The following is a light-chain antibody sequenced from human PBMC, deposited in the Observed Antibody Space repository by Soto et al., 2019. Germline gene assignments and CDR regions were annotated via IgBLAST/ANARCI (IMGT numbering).Light chain of an antibody. J-gene: IGLJ1*01. Sequence: QSVLTQPASVSGSPRQSITISCTGTSSDVGGYNFVSWYQHHPGKAPKLIIYDVNNRPSGVSNRFSGSKSGNTASLTISGLQAEDEADYYCTSYTTRSTYGFGTGTRVTV. CDR1: SSDVGGYNF. V-gene: IGLV2-14*03. CDR3: TSYTTRSTYG. CDR2: DVN.